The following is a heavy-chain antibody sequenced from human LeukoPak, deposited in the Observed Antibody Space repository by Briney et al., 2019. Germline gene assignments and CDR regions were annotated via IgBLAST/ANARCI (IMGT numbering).Heavy chain of an antibody. CDR2: ISAYNGNT. D-gene: IGHD6-19*01. J-gene: IGHJ4*02. CDR1: GYTFTSYG. V-gene: IGHV1-18*01. Sequence: ASVKVSCKASGYTFTSYGISWVRQAPGQGLEWMGWISAYNGNTNYAQKFQDRVTMTRDTSTSTVYMELSSLRSEDTAVYYCARVHDSDWYFDYWGQGTLVTVSS. CDR3: ARVHDSDWYFDY.